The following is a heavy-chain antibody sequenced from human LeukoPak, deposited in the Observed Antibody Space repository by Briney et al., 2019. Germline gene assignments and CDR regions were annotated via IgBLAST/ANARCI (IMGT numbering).Heavy chain of an antibody. Sequence: SETLSLTCTVSGGSISSSSYYWGWIRQPPGEGLEWIGSIYYSGSTYYNPSLKSRVTISVDTSKNQFSLKLSSVTAADTAVYYCARGIFGVPFSWGQGTLVTVSS. J-gene: IGHJ5*02. CDR3: ARGIFGVPFS. D-gene: IGHD3-3*01. V-gene: IGHV4-39*07. CDR2: IYYSGST. CDR1: GGSISSSSYY.